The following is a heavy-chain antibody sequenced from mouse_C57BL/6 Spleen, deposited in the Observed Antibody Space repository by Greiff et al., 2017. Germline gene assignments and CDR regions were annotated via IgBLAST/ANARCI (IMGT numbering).Heavy chain of an antibody. CDR3: ARYYGYDENYAMDY. D-gene: IGHD2-2*01. Sequence: VKLQQSGPELVKPGASVKISCKASGYAFSSSWMNWVKQRPGKGLEWIGRIYPGDGDTNYNGKFKGKATLTADKSSSTAYMQLSSLTSEDSAVYFCARYYGYDENYAMDYWGQGTSVTVSS. J-gene: IGHJ4*01. V-gene: IGHV1-82*01. CDR1: GYAFSSSW. CDR2: IYPGDGDT.